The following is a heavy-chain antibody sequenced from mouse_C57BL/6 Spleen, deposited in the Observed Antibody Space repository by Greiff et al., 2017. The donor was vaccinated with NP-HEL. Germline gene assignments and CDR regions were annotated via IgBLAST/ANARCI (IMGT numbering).Heavy chain of an antibody. J-gene: IGHJ3*01. D-gene: IGHD2-5*01. CDR3: AREDSNYEAWFAY. CDR1: GYTFTSYW. Sequence: QVQLKQPGAELVKPGASVKLSCKASGYTFTSYWMHWVKQRPGQGLEWIGMIHPNSGSTNYNEKFKSKATLTVDKSSSTAYMQLSSLTSEDSAVYYCAREDSNYEAWFAYWGQGTLVTVSA. V-gene: IGHV1-64*01. CDR2: IHPNSGST.